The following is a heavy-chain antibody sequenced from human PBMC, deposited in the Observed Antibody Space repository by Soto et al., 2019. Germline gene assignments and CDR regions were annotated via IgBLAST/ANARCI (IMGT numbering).Heavy chain of an antibody. J-gene: IGHJ4*02. CDR3: ARLGSSGWYQGSYFAY. CDR2: ILYSGST. D-gene: IGHD6-19*01. CDR1: GGSITRNNHY. Sequence: QLQLQESGPGLVKPSETLSLTCIVSGGSITRNNHYWGWIRQSPGKGLEWIGSILYSGSTNYNPSLKSRVTLSVETSKNQSSLKMSSVTAADTALYYCARLGSSGWYQGSYFAYWGQGTLVTVSS. V-gene: IGHV4-39*01.